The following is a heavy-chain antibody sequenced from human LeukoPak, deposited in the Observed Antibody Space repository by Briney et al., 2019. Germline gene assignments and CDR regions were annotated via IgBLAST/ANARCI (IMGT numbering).Heavy chain of an antibody. D-gene: IGHD6-19*01. CDR2: ISWNSGSI. CDR3: AKDRKIAVATYYFDY. J-gene: IGHJ4*02. CDR1: GFTFDDYA. V-gene: IGHV3-9*01. Sequence: GGSLRLSCAASGFTFDDYAMHWVRQAPGKGLEWVSGISWNSGSIGYADSVKGRFTISRDNAKNSLYLQMNSLRAEDTALYYCAKDRKIAVATYYFDYWGQGTLVTVSS.